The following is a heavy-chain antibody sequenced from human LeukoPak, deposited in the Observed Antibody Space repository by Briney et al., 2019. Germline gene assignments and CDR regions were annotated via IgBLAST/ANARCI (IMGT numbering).Heavy chain of an antibody. Sequence: GGSLRLSCAASGFTFSSYGMHWVRQAPGKGLEWVAVIWYDGSNKYYADSVKGRFTISRDNSKNTLYLQMNSLRAEDTAVYYCAKRGVVIRVILVGFHKEAYYFDSWGQGALVTVSS. V-gene: IGHV3-33*06. D-gene: IGHD3-22*01. CDR2: IWYDGSNK. CDR1: GFTFSSYG. CDR3: AKRGVVIRVILVGFHKEAYYFDS. J-gene: IGHJ4*02.